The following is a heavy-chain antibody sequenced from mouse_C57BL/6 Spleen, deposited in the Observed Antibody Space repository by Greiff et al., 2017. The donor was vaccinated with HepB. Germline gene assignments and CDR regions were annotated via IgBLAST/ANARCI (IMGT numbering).Heavy chain of an antibody. CDR3: ARHEWSNYYFDY. CDR2: ISGGGGNT. J-gene: IGHJ2*01. D-gene: IGHD2-5*01. V-gene: IGHV5-9*01. Sequence: EVKLVESGGGLVKPGGSLKLSCAASGFTFSSYTMSWFRQTPEKRLEWVATISGGGGNTYYPDSVKGRFTISRDNAKNTLYLQMSSLRSEDTALYYCARHEWSNYYFDYWGQGTTLTVSS. CDR1: GFTFSSYT.